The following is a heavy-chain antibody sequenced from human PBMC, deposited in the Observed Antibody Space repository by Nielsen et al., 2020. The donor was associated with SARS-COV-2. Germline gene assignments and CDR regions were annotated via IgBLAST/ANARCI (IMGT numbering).Heavy chain of an antibody. CDR3: AKDRYYYDSSGYYYSPYYYYGMDV. Sequence: WIRQPPGKGLEWVSAISGSGGNTYYADSVKGRFTISRDNSKNTLYLQMNSLRAEDTAVYYCAKDRYYYDSSGYYYSPYYYYGMDVWGQGTTVTVSS. CDR2: ISGSGGNT. J-gene: IGHJ6*02. V-gene: IGHV3-23*01. D-gene: IGHD3-22*01.